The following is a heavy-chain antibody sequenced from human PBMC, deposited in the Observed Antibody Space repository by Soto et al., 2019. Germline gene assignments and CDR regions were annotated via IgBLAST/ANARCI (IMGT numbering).Heavy chain of an antibody. CDR1: GFTFCSYS. J-gene: IGHJ4*02. D-gene: IGHD6-19*01. CDR2: ISSSSTI. V-gene: IGHV3-48*01. CDR3: ARGIAVAGTAY. Sequence: GGSLRLCCAASGFTFCSYSMNWVRQAPGKGLEWVSYISSSSTIYYADSVKGRFTISRDNAKNSLYLQMNSLRAEDTAVYYCARGIAVAGTAYWGQGTLVTVSS.